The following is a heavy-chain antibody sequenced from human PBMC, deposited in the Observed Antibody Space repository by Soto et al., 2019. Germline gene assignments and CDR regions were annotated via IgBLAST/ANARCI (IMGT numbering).Heavy chain of an antibody. J-gene: IGHJ4*02. D-gene: IGHD1-20*01. CDR2: ISYDGSNK. CDR1: GFTFNSYA. Sequence: WGSLRLSCAASGFTFNSYAMHWVRQAPGKGLEWVAVISYDGSNKYYADSVKGRFTISRDNSKNTLYLQMNSLRAEDAAVYYCAKYRINLETYRFDYWGQRTLVTVSS. CDR3: AKYRINLETYRFDY. V-gene: IGHV3-30-3*01.